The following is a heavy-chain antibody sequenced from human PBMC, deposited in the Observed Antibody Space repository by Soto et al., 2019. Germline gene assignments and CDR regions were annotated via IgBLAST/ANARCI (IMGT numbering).Heavy chain of an antibody. D-gene: IGHD4-17*01. V-gene: IGHV4-61*01. Sequence: PSETLSLTCTVSGGSVSSGSYYWSWIRQPPGKGLEWIGYIYHSGRTKYNPSLKSRVTISVDTSKNQFSLKLNSVTAADTAVYYCARGVDYGENWFDPWDQGTLVTVSS. J-gene: IGHJ5*02. CDR1: GGSVSSGSYY. CDR2: IYHSGRT. CDR3: ARGVDYGENWFDP.